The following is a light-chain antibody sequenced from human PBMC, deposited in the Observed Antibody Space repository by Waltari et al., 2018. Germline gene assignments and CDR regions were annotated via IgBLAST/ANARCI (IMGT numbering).Light chain of an antibody. J-gene: IGKJ1*01. CDR1: QGVSRA. CDR2: GAS. V-gene: IGKV3-20*01. Sequence: EVVLTQSPGTLSLSPGERATLSCRASQGVSRALAWYQQKPGQAPRLLSYGASIRATGIPDRFSGSGSGTDFSLTISRLEPADSAMYYCQHYVRLPATFGQGTKVEIK. CDR3: QHYVRLPAT.